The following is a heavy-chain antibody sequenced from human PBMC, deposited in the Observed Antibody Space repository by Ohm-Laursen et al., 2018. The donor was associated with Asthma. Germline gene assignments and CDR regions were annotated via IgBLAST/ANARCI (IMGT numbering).Heavy chain of an antibody. Sequence: SLRLSCAASGFSFHEYAMHWVRQAPGKGLEWVAVISYDGSNKYYADSVKGRFTISRDNSKNTLYLQMNSLRAEDTAVYYCARAGSSGWTTHYFDYWGQGTLVTVSS. V-gene: IGHV3-30-3*01. CDR3: ARAGSSGWTTHYFDY. CDR2: ISYDGSNK. J-gene: IGHJ4*02. D-gene: IGHD6-19*01. CDR1: GFSFHEYA.